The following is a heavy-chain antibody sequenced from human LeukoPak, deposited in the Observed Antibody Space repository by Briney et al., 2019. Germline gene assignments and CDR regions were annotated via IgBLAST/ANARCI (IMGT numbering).Heavy chain of an antibody. V-gene: IGHV4-59*12. J-gene: IGHJ4*02. D-gene: IGHD3-16*01. CDR3: ARDSGGYDSDDY. CDR2: IYSNGNT. CDR1: GGSFSSSY. Sequence: SETLSLTCIVSGGSFSSSYWSWIRQPPGKGLERIAYIYSNGNTNSNPSLKSRVTIAVDTSQSQFSLKLSSVTAADTAVYYCARDSGGYDSDDYWGQGTLVTVSS.